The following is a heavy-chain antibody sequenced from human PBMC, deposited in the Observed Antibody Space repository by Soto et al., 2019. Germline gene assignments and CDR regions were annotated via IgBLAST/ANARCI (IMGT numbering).Heavy chain of an antibody. J-gene: IGHJ6*02. CDR2: IWYDGSNK. Sequence: QVQLVESGGGVVQPGRSLRLSCAASGFSFSYHGMHWVRQAPGKGLEWVAVIWYDGSNKYYADSAKGRFTISRDNSKNTLYLQMNSLRAEDTAVYYCAREMFTDGELLPMDVWGQGTTVTVSS. V-gene: IGHV3-33*01. CDR3: AREMFTDGELLPMDV. D-gene: IGHD1-7*01. CDR1: GFSFSYHG.